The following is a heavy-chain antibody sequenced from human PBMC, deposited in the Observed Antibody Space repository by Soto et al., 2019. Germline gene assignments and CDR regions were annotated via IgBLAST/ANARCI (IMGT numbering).Heavy chain of an antibody. D-gene: IGHD3-10*01. J-gene: IGHJ5*01. V-gene: IGHV4-59*08. Sequence: SETLSLTCTVSGDSISSYYWSWLRQPPGKGLEWIGYIYYSGGTNYNPSLKSRVTISIDTSKNQFSLKLSSVTAADTAVYYCARTSFYGSGSFLNSSDSWCPGILVTLSS. CDR1: GDSISSYY. CDR2: IYYSGGT. CDR3: ARTSFYGSGSFLNSSDS.